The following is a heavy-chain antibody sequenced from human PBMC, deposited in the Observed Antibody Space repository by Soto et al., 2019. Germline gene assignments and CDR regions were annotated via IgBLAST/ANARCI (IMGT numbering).Heavy chain of an antibody. V-gene: IGHV4-4*02. CDR1: GGSIRSSTW. CDR3: ARVHGDQFLEWTGMDV. D-gene: IGHD3-3*01. J-gene: IGHJ6*02. CDR2: IYHSGST. Sequence: PSDTLSLTCSVSGGSIRSSTWWSWVRRPPLKGLEWIGEIYHSGSTNYNPSLKSRVTISVDKSKNQFSLKLSSVTAADTAVYYCARVHGDQFLEWTGMDVWGQGNTVTVSS.